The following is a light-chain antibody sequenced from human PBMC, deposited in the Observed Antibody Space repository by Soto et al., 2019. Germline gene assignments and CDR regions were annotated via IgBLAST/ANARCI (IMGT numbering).Light chain of an antibody. V-gene: IGKV3-20*01. CDR1: QSVSTNY. CDR3: QQYGSSPPT. Sequence: EIVLTQSPGTLSLSPGERATLCCRASQSVSTNYLAWYQRKPGQAPRLLIYGASSRATGIPDRFSGSGSGTDFPLTTTRLEPEDFAVYYCQQYGSSPPTFGQGTKVEIK. J-gene: IGKJ1*01. CDR2: GAS.